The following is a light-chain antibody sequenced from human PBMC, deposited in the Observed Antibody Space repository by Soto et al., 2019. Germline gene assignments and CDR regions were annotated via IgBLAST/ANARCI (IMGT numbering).Light chain of an antibody. CDR2: RNN. CDR1: NSNIGSNS. J-gene: IGLJ3*02. CDR3: AAWDDSLSGGV. V-gene: IGLV1-47*01. Sequence: QSVLTQPPSASGTPGQRVAISCSGSNSNIGSNSVYWYQQLSGSAPKLLIQRNNQRPSGVPDRFSGSRSGTSASLAISGLRSEDEADYYCAAWDDSLSGGVFGGGTKLTVL.